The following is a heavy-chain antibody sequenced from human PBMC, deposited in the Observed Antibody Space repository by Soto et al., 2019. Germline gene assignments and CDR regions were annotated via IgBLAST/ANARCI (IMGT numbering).Heavy chain of an antibody. CDR3: AQKTDGYYPFDS. Sequence: PSETLSLTCAVSGYSISSSNWWGWIRQPPGKGLEWIGYIYYTGKTHYNPSLESRVTMSVDTSKNQLSLKLTSVTAVDTAVYYCAQKTDGYYPFDSWGQGTLVTVSS. CDR1: GYSISSSNW. D-gene: IGHD1-26*01. CDR2: IYYTGKT. V-gene: IGHV4-28*01. J-gene: IGHJ4*02.